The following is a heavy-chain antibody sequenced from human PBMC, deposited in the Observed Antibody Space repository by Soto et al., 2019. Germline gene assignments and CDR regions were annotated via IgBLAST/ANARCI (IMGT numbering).Heavy chain of an antibody. CDR2: IIPIFGTA. CDR1: GGTFSSYA. D-gene: IGHD1-26*01. CDR3: ARDTANIVGATAFDY. V-gene: IGHV1-69*01. J-gene: IGHJ4*02. Sequence: QVQLVQSGAEVKKPGSSVKVSCKASGGTFSSYAISWVRQAPGQGLEWMGGIIPIFGTANYAQKFQGRVTITADEYTSTAYMELRSLRSEDTAVYYCARDTANIVGATAFDYWGQGTLVTVSS.